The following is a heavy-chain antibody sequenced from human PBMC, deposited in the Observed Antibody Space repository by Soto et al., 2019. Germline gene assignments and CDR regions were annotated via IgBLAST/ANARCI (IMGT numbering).Heavy chain of an antibody. CDR1: GGSISSGGYY. Sequence: KPSETLSLTCTVSGGSISSGGYYWSWIRQHPGKGLEWIGYIYYSGSTYYNPSLKSRVTISVDTSKNQFSLKLSSVTAADTAVYYCARVGGLRSLYFDYWGQGTLVTVSS. J-gene: IGHJ4*02. V-gene: IGHV4-31*03. D-gene: IGHD4-17*01. CDR3: ARVGGLRSLYFDY. CDR2: IYYSGST.